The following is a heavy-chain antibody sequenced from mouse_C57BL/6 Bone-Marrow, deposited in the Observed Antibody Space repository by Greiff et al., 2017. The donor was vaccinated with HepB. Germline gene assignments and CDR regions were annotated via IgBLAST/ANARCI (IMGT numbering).Heavy chain of an antibody. CDR2: IDPETGGT. CDR1: GYTFTDYE. D-gene: IGHD1-1*01. V-gene: IGHV1-15*01. J-gene: IGHJ4*01. Sequence: VQLQQSGAELVRPGASVTLSCKASGYTFTDYEMHWVKQTPVHGLEWIGAIDPETGGTAYNQKFKGKAILTADKASSTAYMELRSLTSEDSAVYYCTRDGVNYAMDYWGQGTSVTVSS. CDR3: TRDGVNYAMDY.